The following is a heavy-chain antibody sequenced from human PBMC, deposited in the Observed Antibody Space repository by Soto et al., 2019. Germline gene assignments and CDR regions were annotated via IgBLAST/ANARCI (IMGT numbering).Heavy chain of an antibody. CDR2: IYYSGSS. CDR1: GDSLSRNGYF. CDR3: ARGTMLRGTGYYYAMDV. V-gene: IGHV4-31*11. J-gene: IGHJ6*02. D-gene: IGHD3-10*01. Sequence: SGPQSLTCAGSGDSLSRNGYFWTWIRPHPGKGLEWIWYIYYSGSSYYNPSLKSRVIITVDTSKNHFSLNQTAVTAADTAVYYCARGTMLRGTGYYYAMDVWGQGTTVTVS.